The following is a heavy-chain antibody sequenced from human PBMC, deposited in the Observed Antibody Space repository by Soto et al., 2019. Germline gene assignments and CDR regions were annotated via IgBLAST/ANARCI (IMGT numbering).Heavy chain of an antibody. CDR2: ISDSGGNT. CDR3: ANSRVSMVRGLIIIPNY. CDR1: GFTFSSYA. V-gene: IGHV3-23*01. Sequence: RLSCVASGFTFSSYAMTWVRQAPGNGLEWVSAISDSGGNTFYADSVKGRFTISRDNSKNTLYLHMNSLRAEDTALYYCANSRVSMVRGLIIIPNYWGQGTLVTVSS. J-gene: IGHJ4*02. D-gene: IGHD3-10*01.